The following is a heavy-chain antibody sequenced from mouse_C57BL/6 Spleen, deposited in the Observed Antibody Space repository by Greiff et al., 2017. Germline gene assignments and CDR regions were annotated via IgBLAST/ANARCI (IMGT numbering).Heavy chain of an antibody. CDR3: ARHDPSGSFDY. J-gene: IGHJ2*01. V-gene: IGHV5-12*01. CDR2: ISNGGGST. CDR1: GFTFSDYY. D-gene: IGHD4-1*01. Sequence: EVMLVESGGGLVQPGGSLKLSCAASGFTFSDYYMYWVRQTPEKRLEWVAYISNGGGSTYYPDTVKGRFTISRDNAKNTLYLQMSRLKSEDTAMYYCARHDPSGSFDYWGQGTTLTVSS.